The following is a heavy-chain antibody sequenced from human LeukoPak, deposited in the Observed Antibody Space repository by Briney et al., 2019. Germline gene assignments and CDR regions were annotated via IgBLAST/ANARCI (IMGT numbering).Heavy chain of an antibody. Sequence: PSETLSLTCTVSGGSISSSSYYWGWIRQPPGKGLEWIGSIYYSGSTYYNPSLKSRVTISVDTSKNQFSLKLSSVTAADTAVYYCARDTDCSGGSCYSLAFDIWGQGTMITVSS. J-gene: IGHJ3*02. CDR3: ARDTDCSGGSCYSLAFDI. V-gene: IGHV4-39*07. D-gene: IGHD2-15*01. CDR2: IYYSGST. CDR1: GGSISSSSYY.